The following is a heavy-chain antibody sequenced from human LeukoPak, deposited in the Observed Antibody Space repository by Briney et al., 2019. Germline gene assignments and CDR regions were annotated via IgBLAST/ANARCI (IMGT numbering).Heavy chain of an antibody. CDR2: ISSSSSYI. Sequence: GGSLRLSCAASGFTFSSYSMTWVRQAPGKGLEWVSSISSSSSYIYYADSVKGRFTISRDNAKNSLYLQMNSLRAEDTAVYYCARDQVGAYRRGAFDIWGQGTMVTVSS. J-gene: IGHJ3*02. CDR1: GFTFSSYS. V-gene: IGHV3-21*01. D-gene: IGHD1-26*01. CDR3: ARDQVGAYRRGAFDI.